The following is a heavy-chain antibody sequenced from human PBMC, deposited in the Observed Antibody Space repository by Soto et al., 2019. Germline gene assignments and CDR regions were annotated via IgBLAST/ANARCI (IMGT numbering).Heavy chain of an antibody. V-gene: IGHV3-23*01. J-gene: IGHJ4*02. CDR3: AKWTYYYGSGSYGGLDY. CDR2: ISGSGGST. CDR1: GFTFSSYA. D-gene: IGHD3-10*01. Sequence: EVQLLESGGGLVQPGGSLRLSCAASGFTFSSYAMSWVRQAPGKGLEWVSAISGSGGSTYYADSVKGRFTISRDNSKNTLYLQMNSRRAEDTAVYYCAKWTYYYGSGSYGGLDYWGQGTLVTVSS.